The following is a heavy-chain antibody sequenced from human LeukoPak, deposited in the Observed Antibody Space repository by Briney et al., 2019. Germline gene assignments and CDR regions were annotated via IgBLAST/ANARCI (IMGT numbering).Heavy chain of an antibody. Sequence: GGSLRLSCAASGFTFSSYWVHWVRQAPGKGRVWVSRIKSDGSTNYADSVKGRFTISRDNAKNTLSLQMNSLRAEDTGVYYCARAPSEIGGYYPEYFRHWGQGTLVTVSS. J-gene: IGHJ1*01. CDR2: IKSDGST. V-gene: IGHV3-74*01. CDR3: ARAPSEIGGYYPEYFRH. D-gene: IGHD3-22*01. CDR1: GFTFSSYW.